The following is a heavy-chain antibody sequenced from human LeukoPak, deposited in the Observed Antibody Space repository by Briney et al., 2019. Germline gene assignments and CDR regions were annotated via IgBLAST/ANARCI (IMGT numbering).Heavy chain of an antibody. CDR2: IYYSGST. CDR1: GGSISSSSYY. CDR3: ARALLLWFGEPQSRFDP. J-gene: IGHJ5*02. Sequence: SETLSLTCTVSGGSISSSSYYWGWIRQPPGKGLEWIGSIYYSGSTYYNPSLKSRVTISVDTSKNQLSLKLSSVTAADTAVYYCARALLLWFGEPQSRFDPWGQGTLVTVSS. V-gene: IGHV4-39*07. D-gene: IGHD3-10*01.